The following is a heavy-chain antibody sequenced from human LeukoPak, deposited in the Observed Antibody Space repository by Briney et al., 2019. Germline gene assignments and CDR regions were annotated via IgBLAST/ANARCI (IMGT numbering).Heavy chain of an antibody. CDR3: ARGLVGYNSGWYYFDY. Sequence: GGSLRLSCAASGFTFRDYWMTWVRQAPGKGLEWVANIKRDGSEKYYVDSVRGRFIISRDNAKNSLYLQMNGLRVEDTAVYYCARGLVGYNSGWYYFDYWGQGTLVTVSS. V-gene: IGHV3-7*03. J-gene: IGHJ4*02. CDR2: IKRDGSEK. CDR1: GFTFRDYW. D-gene: IGHD6-19*01.